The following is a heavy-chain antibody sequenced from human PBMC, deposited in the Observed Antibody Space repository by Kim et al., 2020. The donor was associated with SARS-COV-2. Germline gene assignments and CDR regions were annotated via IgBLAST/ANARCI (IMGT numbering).Heavy chain of an antibody. CDR2: ISDSGAGT. J-gene: IGHJ6*02. D-gene: IGHD2-21*01. Sequence: GGSLRLSCVASGFTFSGYSMTWVRQAPGKGLEWVSVISDSGAGTYYADSVKGRFTISRDNPKNTLYLQMNSLRAEDTALYYCTKTVRFQYNGLDVWGQGTTVTVSS. CDR1: GFTFSGYS. V-gene: IGHV3-23*01. CDR3: TKTVRFQYNGLDV.